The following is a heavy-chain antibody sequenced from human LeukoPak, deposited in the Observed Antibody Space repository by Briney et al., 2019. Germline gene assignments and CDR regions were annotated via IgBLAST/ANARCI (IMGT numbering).Heavy chain of an antibody. V-gene: IGHV1-18*01. Sequence: ASVTVSCKASGYTFTSYGISWVRQAPGQGLEWMGWISAYNGNTNYAQKLQGRVIMTTDTSTSTAYMELRSLRSDDTAVYYCARVWGRIQLLAAFYMDVWGKGTTVTVSS. J-gene: IGHJ6*03. CDR1: GYTFTSYG. D-gene: IGHD5-18*01. CDR3: ARVWGRIQLLAAFYMDV. CDR2: ISAYNGNT.